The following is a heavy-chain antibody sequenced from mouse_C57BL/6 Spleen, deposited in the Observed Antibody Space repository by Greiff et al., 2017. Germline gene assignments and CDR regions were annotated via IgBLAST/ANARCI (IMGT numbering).Heavy chain of an antibody. V-gene: IGHV5-9*01. J-gene: IGHJ3*01. CDR1: GFTFSSYT. CDR3: ASHYGSSPWFAY. CDR2: ISGGGGNT. D-gene: IGHD1-1*01. Sequence: EVQGVESGGGLVKPGGSLKLSCAASGFTFSSYTMSWVRQTPEKRLEWVATISGGGGNTYYPDSVKGRFTISRDNAKNTLYLQMSSLRSEDTALYYCASHYGSSPWFAYWGQGTLVTVSA.